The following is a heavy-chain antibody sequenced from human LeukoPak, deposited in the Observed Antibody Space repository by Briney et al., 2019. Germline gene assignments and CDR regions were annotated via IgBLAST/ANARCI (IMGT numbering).Heavy chain of an antibody. D-gene: IGHD6-13*01. Sequence: SETLSLTCTVSGGSINDYFWSWIRQPPGKGLEWIGYIYNSGSTNYNPSLKSRVSISADTSKNQFSLNLSSVTAADTAVYYCARLHFAAAEEFDPWGQGILVTVPS. J-gene: IGHJ5*02. CDR1: GGSINDYF. CDR3: ARLHFAAAEEFDP. V-gene: IGHV4-59*08. CDR2: IYNSGST.